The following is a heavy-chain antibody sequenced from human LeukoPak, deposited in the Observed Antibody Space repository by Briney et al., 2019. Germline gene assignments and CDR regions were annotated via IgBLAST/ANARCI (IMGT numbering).Heavy chain of an antibody. CDR2: IIPIFGTA. Sequence: SVRVSCKASGGTFNFYTISWVRQAPGQGLEWMGRIIPIFGTANYAQNFQGRVTITTDESTNTAYMELSSLRSEDTAVYYCAASSSWSAEYFQHWGQGTLVTASS. D-gene: IGHD6-13*01. V-gene: IGHV1-69*05. CDR1: GGTFNFYT. J-gene: IGHJ1*01. CDR3: AASSSWSAEYFQH.